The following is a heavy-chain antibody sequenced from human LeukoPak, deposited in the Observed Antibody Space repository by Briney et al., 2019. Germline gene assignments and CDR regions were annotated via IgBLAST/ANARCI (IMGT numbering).Heavy chain of an antibody. V-gene: IGHV1-18*01. D-gene: IGHD5-18*01. Sequence: ASVTVSCKTSGPSFTSYAISWVRQAPGQGLEWMGWISPYTGDTNYAQKFRGRVTMTTITSTRTAYMDLRSLRSDDTAVYYCARGQVDPAMTIGGWFDTWGQGTQVTVSS. CDR3: ARGQVDPAMTIGGWFDT. J-gene: IGHJ5*02. CDR1: GPSFTSYA. CDR2: ISPYTGDT.